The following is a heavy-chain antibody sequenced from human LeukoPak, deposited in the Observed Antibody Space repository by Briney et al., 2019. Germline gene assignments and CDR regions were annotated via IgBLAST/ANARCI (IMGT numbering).Heavy chain of an antibody. D-gene: IGHD4-23*01. J-gene: IGHJ3*02. CDR3: ARERRWTKDAFDI. CDR1: GGSVSSGSYY. Sequence: SETLSLTCTVSGGSVSSGSYYWSWIRQPPGKGLEWIGYIYYSGSTNYNPSLKSRVTISVDTSKNQFSLKLSSVTAADTAVYYCARERRWTKDAFDIWGQGTMVTVSS. V-gene: IGHV4-61*01. CDR2: IYYSGST.